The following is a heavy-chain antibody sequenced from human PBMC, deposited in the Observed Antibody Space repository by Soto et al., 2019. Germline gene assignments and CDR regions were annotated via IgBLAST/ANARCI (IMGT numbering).Heavy chain of an antibody. CDR2: IYYSGST. D-gene: IGHD6-6*01. Sequence: PSETLSLTCTVSGGSISSYYWSWIRHPPGKGLEWIGYIYYSGSTNYNPSLKSRVTISVDTSKNQFSLKLSSVTAADTAVYYCARVRREYSSSGWFDPWGQGTLVTVSS. CDR1: GGSISSYY. CDR3: ARVRREYSSSGWFDP. V-gene: IGHV4-59*01. J-gene: IGHJ5*02.